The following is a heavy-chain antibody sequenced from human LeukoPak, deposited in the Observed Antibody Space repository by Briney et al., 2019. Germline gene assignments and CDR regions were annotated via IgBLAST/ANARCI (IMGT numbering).Heavy chain of an antibody. J-gene: IGHJ6*03. CDR3: ARWLLNDYYYYMDV. CDR1: GFTFSSYG. Sequence: GGSLRLSCAASGFTFSSYGMSWVRQAPGKGLEGVSAISGRGGSTYYADSVKGRFTISRDNSKNTLYLQMNGLGAEDTAVYYCARWLLNDYYYYMDVWGKGTTVTVSS. D-gene: IGHD5-18*01. CDR2: ISGRGGST. V-gene: IGHV3-23*01.